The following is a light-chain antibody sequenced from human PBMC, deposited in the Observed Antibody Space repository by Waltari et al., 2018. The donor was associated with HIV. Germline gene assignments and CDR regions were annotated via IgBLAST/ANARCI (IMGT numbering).Light chain of an antibody. CDR1: ALPRQY. J-gene: IGLJ2*01. V-gene: IGLV3-25*03. CDR3: QTTDRNGVVA. CDR2: QDK. Sequence: SSALTQTPSVSVSPGQTATITCSGEALPRQYAHWYPQREGQAPLLVIFQDKKRPSGIPERFSASSSGTVLTLTISGVQTEDEGDYYCQTTDRNGVVAFGGGTKVTVL.